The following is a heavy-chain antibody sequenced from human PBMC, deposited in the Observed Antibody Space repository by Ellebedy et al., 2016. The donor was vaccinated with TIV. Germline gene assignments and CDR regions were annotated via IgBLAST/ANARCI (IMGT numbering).Heavy chain of an antibody. V-gene: IGHV1-18*01. D-gene: IGHD3-10*01. CDR2: ISAYNGNT. CDR1: GYTFTSYG. Sequence: ASVKVSCXASGYTFTSYGISWVRQAPGQGLEWMGWISAYNGNTNYAQKLQGRVTMTTDTSTSTAYMELRSLRSDDTAVYYCARANRGGGPGGYWGQGTLVTVSS. CDR3: ARANRGGGPGGY. J-gene: IGHJ4*02.